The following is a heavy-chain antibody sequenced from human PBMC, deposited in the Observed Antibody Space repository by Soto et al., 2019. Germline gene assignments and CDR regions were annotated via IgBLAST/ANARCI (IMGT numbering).Heavy chain of an antibody. V-gene: IGHV4-34*01. CDR2: ITFRGVT. J-gene: IGHJ5*02. CDR3: ASKLQASIRHVEWFSYKWFDP. CDR1: GDSLSGYA. Sequence: QVLPHQWGSLLLRPSETLSLTCDVHGDSLSGYAWSWIRQAPGKGLEWIGEITFRGVTNYHPPLHNPLSMSLDTSKQRNFLNAPPATAEATPLYFCASKLQASIRHVEWFSYKWFDPWGPGTVVTVSS. D-gene: IGHD3-9*01.